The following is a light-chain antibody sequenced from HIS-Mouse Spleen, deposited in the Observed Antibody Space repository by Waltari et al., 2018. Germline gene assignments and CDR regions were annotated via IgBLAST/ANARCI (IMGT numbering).Light chain of an antibody. CDR3: CSYAGSSPYVV. V-gene: IGLV2-23*01. CDR1: SSDVGSYNL. J-gene: IGLJ2*01. CDR2: EGS. Sequence: QSALTQPASVSGSPGQSITISCTGTSSDVGSYNLVSWYQQHPGKAPKLRIYEGSKRTSGVSNRFSGSKSGNTASLTISGLQAEDEADYYCCSYAGSSPYVVFGGGTKLTVL.